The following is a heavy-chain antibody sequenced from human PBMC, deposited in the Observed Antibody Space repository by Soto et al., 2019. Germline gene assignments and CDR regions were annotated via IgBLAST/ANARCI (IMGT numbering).Heavy chain of an antibody. CDR3: ARVGFGYCSGGSCFQGFDY. J-gene: IGHJ4*02. CDR2: IKQDGSEK. Sequence: ESGGGLVQPGGSLRLSCAASGFTFSSYWMSWVRQAPGKGLEWVANIKQDGSEKYYVDSVKGRFIISRDNAKNSLYLQMNSLRAEDTAVYYCARVGFGYCSGGSCFQGFDYWGQGTLVTVSS. V-gene: IGHV3-7*03. CDR1: GFTFSSYW. D-gene: IGHD2-15*01.